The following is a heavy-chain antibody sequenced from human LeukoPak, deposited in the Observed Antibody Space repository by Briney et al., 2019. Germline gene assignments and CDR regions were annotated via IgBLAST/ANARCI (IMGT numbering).Heavy chain of an antibody. V-gene: IGHV3-21*04. CDR3: AKDKSSTTVAGPTDY. J-gene: IGHJ4*02. D-gene: IGHD4-23*01. Sequence: GGSLRLSCAASGFTFSSYSMNWVRQAPGKGLEWVSSISSSSSYIYYADSVKGRFTISRDNAKNSLYLQMNSLRAEDTALYYCAKDKSSTTVAGPTDYWGQGTLVTVSS. CDR1: GFTFSSYS. CDR2: ISSSSSYI.